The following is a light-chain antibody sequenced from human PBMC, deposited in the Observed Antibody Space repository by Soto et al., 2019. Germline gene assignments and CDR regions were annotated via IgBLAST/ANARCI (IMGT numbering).Light chain of an antibody. J-gene: IGLJ2*01. Sequence: QSVLTQPPSVSGAPGQTVTISCTGSSSNIGAGFDVHWYQQLPGTAPKLLIFDTKNRPSGVPDRFSGSKSGTSAPLAITGLQAEDEADYYCQSYDSRLSGSVVFGGGTKLTVL. V-gene: IGLV1-40*01. CDR2: DTK. CDR3: QSYDSRLSGSVV. CDR1: SSNIGAGFD.